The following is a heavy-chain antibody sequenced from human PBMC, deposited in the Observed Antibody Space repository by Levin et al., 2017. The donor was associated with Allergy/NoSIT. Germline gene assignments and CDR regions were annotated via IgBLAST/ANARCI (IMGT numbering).Heavy chain of an antibody. CDR1: GFTFSSYW. V-gene: IGHV3-7*04. J-gene: IGHJ4*02. CDR3: ARDWSTGTAPQFFDY. CDR2: IKQDGSEK. D-gene: IGHD1-1*01. Sequence: TGGSLRLSCAASGFTFSSYWMSWVRQAPGKGLEWVASIKQDGSEKYYVDSVKGRFTFSRDNAKNSLYLQMNSLRAEDTAMYYCARDWSTGTAPQFFDYWGQGTLVTVSS.